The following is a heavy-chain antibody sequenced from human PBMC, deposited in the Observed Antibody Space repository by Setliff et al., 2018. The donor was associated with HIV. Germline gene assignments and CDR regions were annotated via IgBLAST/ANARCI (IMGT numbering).Heavy chain of an antibody. CDR2: IIPILGIA. CDR1: GGTLSNYA. Sequence: SVKVSCKTSGGTLSNYAISWVRQAPGQGLEWMGGIIPILGIANYAQKLQGRVTMTTDTSTSTAYMELRSLRSDDTAVYYCARDPPASEAWGQGTMVTVS. J-gene: IGHJ3*01. CDR3: ARDPPASEA. D-gene: IGHD1-26*01. V-gene: IGHV1-69*10.